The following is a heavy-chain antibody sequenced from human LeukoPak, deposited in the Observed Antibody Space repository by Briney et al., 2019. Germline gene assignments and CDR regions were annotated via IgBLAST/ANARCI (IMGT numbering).Heavy chain of an antibody. CDR2: IYYSGNT. CDR1: GGSIRSTTYY. J-gene: IGHJ4*02. CDR3: ARVTGYRIEDYFDY. V-gene: IGHV4-39*07. D-gene: IGHD6-13*01. Sequence: SETLSLTCSVSGGSIRSTTYYWGWIRQPPGKGLEWIGSIYYSGNTYYSPSLMSRVTISVDTSKNQFSLNLRSVTAADTAVYYCARVTGYRIEDYFDYWGQGTLVTVSS.